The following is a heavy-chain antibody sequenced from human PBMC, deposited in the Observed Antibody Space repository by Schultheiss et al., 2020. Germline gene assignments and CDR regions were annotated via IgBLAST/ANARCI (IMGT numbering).Heavy chain of an antibody. CDR2: IWYDGSNK. Sequence: GESLKISCAASGFTFSSYGMHWVRQAPGKGLEWVAVIWYDGSNKYYADSVKGRFTISRDNSKNTLYLQMNSLRADDTAVYYCARPRDYGDYYYYGMDVWGQGTTVTVSS. CDR1: GFTFSSYG. CDR3: ARPRDYGDYYYYGMDV. V-gene: IGHV3-33*01. D-gene: IGHD4-17*01. J-gene: IGHJ6*02.